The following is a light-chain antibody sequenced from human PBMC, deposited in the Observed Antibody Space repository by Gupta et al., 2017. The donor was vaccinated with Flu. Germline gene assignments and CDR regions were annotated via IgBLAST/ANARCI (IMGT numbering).Light chain of an antibody. V-gene: IGLV1-51*01. CDR3: GSWDARLTAKV. Sequence: SSSNVGNNYVSWYQLLPETAPQLLIYDNTKRPSGIPDRFSGSKSGTSATLDITGLQAGDEAGYYCGSWDARLTAKVFGGGTKLTVL. CDR1: SSNVGNNY. CDR2: DNT. J-gene: IGLJ3*02.